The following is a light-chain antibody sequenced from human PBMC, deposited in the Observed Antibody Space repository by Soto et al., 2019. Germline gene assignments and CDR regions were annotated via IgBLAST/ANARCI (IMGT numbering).Light chain of an antibody. J-gene: IGKJ5*01. CDR1: QGIGND. CDR2: SSF. Sequence: DIQMTQSPSSLSASVGDRVTITCRASQGIGNDLGWYQQKPGKAPKRLIYSSFILQSGVPSRFSGSGSGTEFTLTISRLQPEDFATYYCLQHNSYPLTFGQGTRLEIK. V-gene: IGKV1-17*01. CDR3: LQHNSYPLT.